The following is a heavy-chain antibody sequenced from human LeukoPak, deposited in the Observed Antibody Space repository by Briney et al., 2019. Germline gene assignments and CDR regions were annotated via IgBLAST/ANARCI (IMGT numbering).Heavy chain of an antibody. J-gene: IGHJ4*02. V-gene: IGHV3-23*01. Sequence: GGSPRLSCAASGFTFSSYAMSWVRQAPGKGLEWVSAISGSGGSTYYADSVKGRFTISRDNSKNTLYLQMNSLRAEDTAVYYCAKNQLHCSSTSCYDYWGQGTLVTVSS. D-gene: IGHD2-2*01. CDR3: AKNQLHCSSTSCYDY. CDR2: ISGSGGST. CDR1: GFTFSSYA.